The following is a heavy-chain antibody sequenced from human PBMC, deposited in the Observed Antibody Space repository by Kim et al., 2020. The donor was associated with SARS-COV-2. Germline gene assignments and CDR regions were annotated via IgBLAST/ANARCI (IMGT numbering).Heavy chain of an antibody. CDR3: ARSYSSGWYYFDY. V-gene: IGHV6-1*01. J-gene: IGHJ4*02. Sequence: AVSVKSRIPINPDTSKNQFSLQLNSVTPEDTAVYYCARSYSSGWYYFDYWGQGTLVTVSS. D-gene: IGHD6-19*01.